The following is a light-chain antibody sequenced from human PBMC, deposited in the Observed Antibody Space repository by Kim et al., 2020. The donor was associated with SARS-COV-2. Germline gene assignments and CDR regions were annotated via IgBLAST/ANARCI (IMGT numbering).Light chain of an antibody. Sequence: QSAPTQPASVSGSPGQSITISCTGTSSDIGAYNYVSWYQHYPGKAPKLVIYGVTERPSGASNRFSGSKSGNTASLIISDLQPEDEADYYCNSYAGSRAYVFGTGTKVTVL. CDR1: SSDIGAYNY. CDR2: GVT. V-gene: IGLV2-14*03. CDR3: NSYAGSRAYV. J-gene: IGLJ1*01.